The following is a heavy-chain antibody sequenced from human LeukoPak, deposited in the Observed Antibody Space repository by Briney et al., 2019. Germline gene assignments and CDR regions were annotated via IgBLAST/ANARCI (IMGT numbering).Heavy chain of an antibody. CDR2: IYYSGST. CDR3: AREKSCSSTSCPYFDY. Sequence: SETLSLTCTVSGGSISRGGYYWSWIRQHPGKGLEWIGYIYYSGSTYYNPSLKSRVTISVDTSKNQFSLKLSSVTAADTAVYYCAREKSCSSTSCPYFDYWGQGTLVTVSS. J-gene: IGHJ4*02. V-gene: IGHV4-31*03. CDR1: GGSISRGGYY. D-gene: IGHD2-2*01.